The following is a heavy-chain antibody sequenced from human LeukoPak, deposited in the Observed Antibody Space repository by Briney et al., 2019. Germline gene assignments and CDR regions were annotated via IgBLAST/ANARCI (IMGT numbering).Heavy chain of an antibody. Sequence: ASVKVSCKASGYTFIGYYLHWVRQAPGQGLEWMGWINPNTGDTNYAQKFQGRVTMTRDTSISTAYMELSSLRSDDTAVYYCAREGDYDYYYYYSYMDLWGKGTTVTISS. D-gene: IGHD4-17*01. CDR1: GYTFIGYY. J-gene: IGHJ6*03. CDR3: AREGDYDYYYYYSYMDL. V-gene: IGHV1-2*02. CDR2: INPNTGDT.